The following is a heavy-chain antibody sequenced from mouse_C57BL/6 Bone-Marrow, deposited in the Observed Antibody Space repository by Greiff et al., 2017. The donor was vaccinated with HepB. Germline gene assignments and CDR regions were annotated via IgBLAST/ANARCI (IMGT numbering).Heavy chain of an antibody. CDR2: IYPGSGNT. J-gene: IGHJ1*03. V-gene: IGHV1-76*01. CDR1: GYTFTDYY. Sequence: QVQLQQSGAELVRPGASVKLSCKASGYTFTDYYINWVKQRPGQGLEWIARIYPGSGNTYYNEKFKGKATLTAEKSSSTAYMQLSSLTSEDSAVSFCARVSGGYDEYFDVWGTGTTVTVSS. D-gene: IGHD2-2*01. CDR3: ARVSGGYDEYFDV.